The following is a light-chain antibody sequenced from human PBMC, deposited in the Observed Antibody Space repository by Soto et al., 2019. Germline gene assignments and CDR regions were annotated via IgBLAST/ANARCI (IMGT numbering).Light chain of an antibody. J-gene: IGLJ2*01. CDR3: HSYDSDFVV. Sequence: NFMLTQPHSVSESPGKTLSISCTRSSGSIANNYVQWYQQRPGSAPTTVIYENNQSLSGVPDRFSVFTDGSSNSDSLTIFGLQTEDEADYYCHSYDSDFVVFGGGTKLTVL. CDR1: SGSIANNY. V-gene: IGLV6-57*04. CDR2: ENN.